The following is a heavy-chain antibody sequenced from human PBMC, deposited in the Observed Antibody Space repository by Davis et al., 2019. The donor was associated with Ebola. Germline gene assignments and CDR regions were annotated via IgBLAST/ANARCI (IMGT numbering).Heavy chain of an antibody. CDR2: INHSGST. Sequence: GSLRLSCAVYGGFFSGYYWSWIRQPPGKGLEWIGEINHSGSTNYNPSLKSRVTISVDTSKNQFSLKLSSVTAADTAVYYCAREGYCSSTSCFYNWFDPWGQGTLVTVSS. V-gene: IGHV4-34*01. J-gene: IGHJ5*02. CDR1: GGFFSGYY. D-gene: IGHD2-2*01. CDR3: AREGYCSSTSCFYNWFDP.